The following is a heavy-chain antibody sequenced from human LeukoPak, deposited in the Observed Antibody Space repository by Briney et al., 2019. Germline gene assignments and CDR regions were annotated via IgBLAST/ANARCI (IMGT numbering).Heavy chain of an antibody. Sequence: SETLSLTCAVYGGSFSGYYWSWIRQPPGKGLEWIGEINHSGSTNYNPSLKSRVTISVDTSKNQFSLKLSSVAAADTAGYYCARGIRGYSYGYRYYFDYWGQGTLVTVS. CDR2: INHSGST. V-gene: IGHV4-34*01. D-gene: IGHD5-18*01. J-gene: IGHJ4*02. CDR3: ARGIRGYSYGYRYYFDY. CDR1: GGSFSGYY.